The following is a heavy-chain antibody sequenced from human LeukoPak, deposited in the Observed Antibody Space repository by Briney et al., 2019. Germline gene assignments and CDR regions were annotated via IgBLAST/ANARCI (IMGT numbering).Heavy chain of an antibody. CDR2: IYYSGST. CDR3: ARERGSVIDY. V-gene: IGHV4-59*01. Sequence: SETRSLTCTVSGGSISSYYWSWIRQPPGKGLEWIGYIYYSGSTNYNPSLKSRVTISVDTSKNQFSLKLSSVTAADTAVYYCARERGSVIDYWGQGTLVTVSS. J-gene: IGHJ4*02. D-gene: IGHD2-15*01. CDR1: GGSISSYY.